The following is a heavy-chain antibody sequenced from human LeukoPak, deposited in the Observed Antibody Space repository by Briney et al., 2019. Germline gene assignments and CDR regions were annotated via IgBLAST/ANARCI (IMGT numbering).Heavy chain of an antibody. J-gene: IGHJ2*01. Sequence: SQTLSLTCTVSGGSISSGSYYWSWIRQPAGKGLEWIGRIYTSGSTNYNPSLKSRVTISVDTSKNQLSLKLSSVTAADTAVYYCARDPPYYYDSSGFDLWGRGTLVTVSS. CDR1: GGSISSGSYY. CDR3: ARDPPYYYDSSGFDL. V-gene: IGHV4-61*02. D-gene: IGHD3-22*01. CDR2: IYTSGST.